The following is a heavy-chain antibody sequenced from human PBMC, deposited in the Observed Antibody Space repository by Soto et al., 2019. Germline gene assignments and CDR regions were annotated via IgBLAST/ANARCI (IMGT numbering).Heavy chain of an antibody. V-gene: IGHV3-33*01. Sequence: PGGSLRLSCVTSGYTFNTYNMHWVRQAPGKGLEWVALIWNDGSNRQYADSVKGRFTISRDNSKNTVYLQMNSLRVEDTAVYFCARSLADEAFDIWGHGKMGTVSS. CDR2: IWNDGSNR. D-gene: IGHD3-16*02. CDR3: ARSLADEAFDI. J-gene: IGHJ3*02. CDR1: GYTFNTYN.